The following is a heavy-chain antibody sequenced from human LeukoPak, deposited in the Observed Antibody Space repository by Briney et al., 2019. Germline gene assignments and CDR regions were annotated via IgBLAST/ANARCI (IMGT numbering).Heavy chain of an antibody. V-gene: IGHV4-34*01. D-gene: IGHD6-13*01. J-gene: IGHJ4*02. CDR2: INHSGST. Sequence: SETLSLTCAVYGGSFSGYYWSWIRQPPGKGLEWIGEINHSGSTNYNPSLKSRVTISVDTSKNQFSLKLSSVTAADTAVYYCARGFTRYSSSWYYFDYWGQGTLVTVSS. CDR1: GGSFSGYY. CDR3: ARGFTRYSSSWYYFDY.